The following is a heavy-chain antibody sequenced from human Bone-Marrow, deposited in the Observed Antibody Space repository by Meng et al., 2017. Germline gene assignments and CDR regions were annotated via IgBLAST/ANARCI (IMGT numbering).Heavy chain of an antibody. Sequence: SETLSLTCTVSGGSISSSSYYWGWIRQPPGKGLEWIGEINHSGSTNYNPSLKSRVTISVDTSKNQFSLKLSSVTAADTAVYYCARDGGPITIFGVVIDAFDIWGQGTMVTVSS. D-gene: IGHD3-3*01. CDR2: INHSGST. V-gene: IGHV4-39*07. CDR1: GGSISSSSYY. CDR3: ARDGGPITIFGVVIDAFDI. J-gene: IGHJ3*02.